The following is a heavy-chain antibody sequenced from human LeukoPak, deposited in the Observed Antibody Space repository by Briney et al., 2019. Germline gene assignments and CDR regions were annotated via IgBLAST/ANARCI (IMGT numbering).Heavy chain of an antibody. CDR1: RGSISNYY. D-gene: IGHD3-10*01. CDR2: LYHSGST. CDR3: ARDPPITMVRGGIDY. V-gene: IGHV4-59*12. Sequence: PSETLSLTCTVSRGSISNYYWSWIRQPPGKGLEWIGSLYHSGSTNYNPSLKSRVTISVDTSKNQFSLKLSSVTAADTAVYYCARDPPITMVRGGIDYWGQGTLVTVSS. J-gene: IGHJ4*02.